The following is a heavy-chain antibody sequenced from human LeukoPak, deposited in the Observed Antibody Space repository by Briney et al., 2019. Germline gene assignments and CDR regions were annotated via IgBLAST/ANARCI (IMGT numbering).Heavy chain of an antibody. Sequence: PGGSLRLSCSASGFIFSSSAMHWVRQAPGNGLEYVSSITSDGGTSYYADSVRGRFTVSRDNSKDTLYLQMTSLRPEVTAVYYCVKDLAGSGDYWSQGTLVTVSS. D-gene: IGHD3-10*01. CDR1: GFIFSSSA. V-gene: IGHV3-64D*06. CDR2: ITSDGGTS. J-gene: IGHJ4*02. CDR3: VKDLAGSGDY.